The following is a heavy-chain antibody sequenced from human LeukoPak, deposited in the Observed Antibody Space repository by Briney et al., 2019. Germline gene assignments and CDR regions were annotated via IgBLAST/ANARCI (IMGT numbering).Heavy chain of an antibody. CDR1: GYTFTSYD. V-gene: IGHV1-8*01. CDR2: MNPNSGNT. Sequence: ASVKVSCKASGYTFTSYDINWVRQATGQGLEWMGWMNPNSGNTGYAQTFQGRVTMTRNTSISTAYMELSSLRSEDTAVYYCARGDFIAVAGTNYYYGMDVWGQGTTVTVSS. D-gene: IGHD6-19*01. J-gene: IGHJ6*02. CDR3: ARGDFIAVAGTNYYYGMDV.